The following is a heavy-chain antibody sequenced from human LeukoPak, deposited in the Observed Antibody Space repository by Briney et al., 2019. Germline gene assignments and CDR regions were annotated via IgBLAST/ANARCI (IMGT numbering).Heavy chain of an antibody. Sequence: PGGSLRLSCAASGFTFSSYSMNWVRQAPGKGLEWVSSISSSSSYIYYADSVKGRFTISRDNARNSLTLQMNGLRAEDTALYYCARDGKQHLAHFYFDCWGQGALVTVSS. D-gene: IGHD1/OR15-1a*01. CDR1: GFTFSSYS. V-gene: IGHV3-21*04. J-gene: IGHJ4*02. CDR2: ISSSSSYI. CDR3: ARDGKQHLAHFYFDC.